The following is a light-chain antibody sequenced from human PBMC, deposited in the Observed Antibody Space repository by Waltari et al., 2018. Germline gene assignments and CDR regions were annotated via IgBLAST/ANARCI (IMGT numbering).Light chain of an antibody. Sequence: DIQMTQSPSSLSASVGDRVTITCRASQSISSYLNWYQQKPGKAPKLLIYAASTLQSGVPSRFSGSGSGTDFTLTISSLHPEDLATYYCQQSYSTLPYTFGQGTKLEIK. CDR3: QQSYSTLPYT. J-gene: IGKJ2*01. CDR2: AAS. V-gene: IGKV1-39*01. CDR1: QSISSY.